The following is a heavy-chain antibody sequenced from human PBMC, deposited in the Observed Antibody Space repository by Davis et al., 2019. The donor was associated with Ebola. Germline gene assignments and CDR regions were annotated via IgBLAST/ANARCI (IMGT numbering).Heavy chain of an antibody. Sequence: GSLRLSCAASGFTVSSNYMSWVRQAPGKGLEWVSVIYSGGSTYYADSVKGRFTISRDNSKNTLYLQMNSLRAEDTAVYYCAREGTGPAALYYYYGMDVWGQGTTVTVSS. V-gene: IGHV3-53*01. CDR1: GFTVSSNY. CDR3: AREGTGPAALYYYYGMDV. J-gene: IGHJ6*02. D-gene: IGHD2-2*01. CDR2: IYSGGST.